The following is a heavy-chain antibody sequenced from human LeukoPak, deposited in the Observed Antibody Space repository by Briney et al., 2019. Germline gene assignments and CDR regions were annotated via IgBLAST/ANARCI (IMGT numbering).Heavy chain of an antibody. Sequence: GASVKVSCKVSGYTLTELSMHWVRQAPGKGLEWMGGFDPEDGETIYAQKFQGRVTMTEDTSTDTAYMELCSLRSEDTAVYYCATDSRGELRHDAFDIWGQGTMVTVSS. V-gene: IGHV1-24*01. J-gene: IGHJ3*02. CDR2: FDPEDGET. D-gene: IGHD1-26*01. CDR3: ATDSRGELRHDAFDI. CDR1: GYTLTELS.